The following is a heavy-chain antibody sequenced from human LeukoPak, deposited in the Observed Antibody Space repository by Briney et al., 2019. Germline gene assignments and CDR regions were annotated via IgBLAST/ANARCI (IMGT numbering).Heavy chain of an antibody. Sequence: KAGGSLRLSCAASGFTFSSYSMNWVRQAPGKGLEWVSSISSSSSYIYYADSVKGRFTISRDNAKNSLYLQMNSLRAEDTAVYYCARRRPYYDFWSGYYTPYYYYYYMDVWGKGTTVTVSS. J-gene: IGHJ6*03. CDR2: ISSSSSYI. V-gene: IGHV3-21*01. CDR1: GFTFSSYS. CDR3: ARRRPYYDFWSGYYTPYYYYYYMDV. D-gene: IGHD3-3*01.